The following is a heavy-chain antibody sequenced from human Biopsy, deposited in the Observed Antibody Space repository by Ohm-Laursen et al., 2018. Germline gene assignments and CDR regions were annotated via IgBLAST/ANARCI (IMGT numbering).Heavy chain of an antibody. D-gene: IGHD3-10*01. V-gene: IGHV3-7*01. CDR1: GFAFSRSW. J-gene: IGHJ4*02. CDR2: INSDGIQK. CDR3: ARDPGWGALDY. Sequence: SLRLSCTASGFAFSRSWMSWLRQTPGKGLEWVANINSDGIQKFYVDSVQGRFTISRNNTGNSVSLQMNSLRVDDTAVYFCARDPGWGALDYWGRGTLVTVSS.